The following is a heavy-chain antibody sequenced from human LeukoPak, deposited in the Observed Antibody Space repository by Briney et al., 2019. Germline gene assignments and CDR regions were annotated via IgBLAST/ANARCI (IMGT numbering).Heavy chain of an antibody. D-gene: IGHD1-26*01. J-gene: IGHJ3*02. CDR1: GFTFSSYA. CDR3: AIVGSTYGCGAFDI. V-gene: IGHV3-64*01. CDR2: ISSNGGST. Sequence: GGSLRLSCAASGFTFSSYAMHWVRQAPGKGLEYVSAISSNGGSTYYANSVKGRFTISRDNSKNTLYLQMGSLRAEDMAVYYCAIVGSTYGCGAFDIWGQGTMVTVSS.